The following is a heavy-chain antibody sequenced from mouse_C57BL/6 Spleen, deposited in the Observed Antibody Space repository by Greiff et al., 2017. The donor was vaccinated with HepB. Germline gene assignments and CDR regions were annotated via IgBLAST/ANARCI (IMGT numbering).Heavy chain of an antibody. Sequence: VQLKESGPELVKPGASVKISCKASGYSFTGYFMNWVKQNHGKSLEWIGRINPYNGDTFYHQKFKGKATLTVDKSSSTANMELQRLTSEDYAVYYCARSVTRRGLAYWGQGTLVTVSA. J-gene: IGHJ3*01. D-gene: IGHD2-13*01. CDR2: INPYNGDT. CDR3: ARSVTRRGLAY. CDR1: GYSFTGYF. V-gene: IGHV1-37*01.